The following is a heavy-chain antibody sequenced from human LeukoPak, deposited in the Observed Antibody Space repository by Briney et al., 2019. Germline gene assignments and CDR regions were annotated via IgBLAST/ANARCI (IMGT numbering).Heavy chain of an antibody. J-gene: IGHJ6*03. CDR3: TTVRRHLPIITMVRGEAEYYYYMDV. V-gene: IGHV3-15*01. CDR2: IKSKTDGGTT. Sequence: GGTLRLSCAASGFTFSSYGMSWVRQAPGKGLEWVGRIKSKTDGGTTDYAAPVKGRFTISRDASKNTLYLQMNSLKTEDTAVYYCTTVRRHLPIITMVRGEAEYYYYMDVWGKGTTVTISS. CDR1: GFTFSSYG. D-gene: IGHD3-10*01.